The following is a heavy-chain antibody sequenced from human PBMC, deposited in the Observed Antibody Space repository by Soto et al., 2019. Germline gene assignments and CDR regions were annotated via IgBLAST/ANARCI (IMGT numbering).Heavy chain of an antibody. CDR2: INTDPGNT. V-gene: IGHV1-18*01. J-gene: IGHJ2*01. CDR1: GYMFTNYG. CDR3: ARPVHWDCDI. Sequence: QVQLVQSGGEVKKPGASVKLSCKTSGYMFTNYGITWVRQAPGQGLEGMGWINTDPGNTNYAQNLQGRVTVSADTSASTASMESRSLRSDDTAVYYCARPVHWDCDIGGRGTLATVPS.